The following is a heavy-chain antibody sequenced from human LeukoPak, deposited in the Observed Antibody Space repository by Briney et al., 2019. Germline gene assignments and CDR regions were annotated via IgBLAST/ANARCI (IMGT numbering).Heavy chain of an antibody. Sequence: GESLKISCTGSGYSVTNYWIGWVRQMPGKGLEWMGIIYPGDSDTRYSPSFQGHITISVDKSVRTAYVQWGSLKASDTAMYYCARSGPNFYGAFDIWGQGTMVTVSS. D-gene: IGHD3-10*01. CDR2: IYPGDSDT. V-gene: IGHV5-51*01. J-gene: IGHJ3*02. CDR1: GYSVTNYW. CDR3: ARSGPNFYGAFDI.